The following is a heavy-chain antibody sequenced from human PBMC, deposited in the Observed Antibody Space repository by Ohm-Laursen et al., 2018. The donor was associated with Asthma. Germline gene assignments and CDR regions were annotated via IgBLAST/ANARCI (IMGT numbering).Heavy chain of an antibody. Sequence: SLRLSCAASGFTFSDYYMSWVRQAPGKGLEWVSGISGSGGSTNYADSVKGRFTISRDNSKNTLYLQMNSLRAEDTAVYYCAKGKDYDFWSGYYMDVWGQGTTVTVSS. J-gene: IGHJ6*02. V-gene: IGHV3-23*01. CDR3: AKGKDYDFWSGYYMDV. D-gene: IGHD3-3*01. CDR2: ISGSGGST. CDR1: GFTFSDYY.